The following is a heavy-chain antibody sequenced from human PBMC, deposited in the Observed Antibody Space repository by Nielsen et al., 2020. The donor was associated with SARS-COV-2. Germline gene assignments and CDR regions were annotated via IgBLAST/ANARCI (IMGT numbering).Heavy chain of an antibody. Sequence: GESLKISCAASGFSVSSHDMTWVRQAPGKGLQCVSLIYSDGSTKYADSVKGRFTISRDNSRNTVYLQMNSLRPEDTAVYYCARDAISAHYGMDVWGQGTTVTVSS. D-gene: IGHD2-21*01. J-gene: IGHJ6*02. CDR2: IYSDGST. CDR3: ARDAISAHYGMDV. CDR1: GFSVSSHD. V-gene: IGHV3-53*01.